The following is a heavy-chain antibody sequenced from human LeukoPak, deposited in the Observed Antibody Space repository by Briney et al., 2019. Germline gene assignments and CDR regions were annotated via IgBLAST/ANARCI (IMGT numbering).Heavy chain of an antibody. Sequence: GSLRLSCAAAGFTFREYWMHCVPQAPGEGLGWVSRIESDGRTNYAGTVKGQFTIYRDNAMNTVSLQMHCLRAEDTGVDEGASVPSDIGGEYPQYFRRWGEGIEVTVSS. CDR3: ASVPSDIGGEYPQYFRR. D-gene: IGHD2-21*01. CDR2: IESDGRT. V-gene: IGHV3-74*01. CDR1: GFTFREYW. J-gene: IGHJ1*01.